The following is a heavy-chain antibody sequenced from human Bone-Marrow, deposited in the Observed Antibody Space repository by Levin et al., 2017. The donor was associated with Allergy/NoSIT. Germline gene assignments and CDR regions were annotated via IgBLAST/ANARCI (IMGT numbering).Heavy chain of an antibody. CDR2: IVVASGNT. CDR1: GFTFTNSA. D-gene: IGHD6-13*01. J-gene: IGHJ5*02. Sequence: AGESLKISCKASGFTFTNSAIQWVRQTRGQRLEWIGWIVVASGNTEYAQNFQERVTLTRDMSTTTAYMELKSLRSEDTAVFFCAALPNIAVTAAGMGWDDWFDPWGQGTLVTVSS. CDR3: AALPNIAVTAAGMGWDDWFDP. V-gene: IGHV1-58*02.